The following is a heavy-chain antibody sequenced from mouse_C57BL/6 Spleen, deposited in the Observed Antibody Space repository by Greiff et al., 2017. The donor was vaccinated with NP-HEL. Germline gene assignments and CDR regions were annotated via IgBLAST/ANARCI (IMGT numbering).Heavy chain of an antibody. CDR1: GYTFTSYW. Sequence: QVQLQQPGAELVKPGASVKLSCKASGYTFTSYWMHWVKQRPGQGLEWIGMIHPNSGSTNYNEKFKSKATLTVDKSSSTAYMQLSSLTSEDSAVYYCARDYGSSYRLFDYWGQGTTLTVSS. CDR2: IHPNSGST. J-gene: IGHJ2*01. D-gene: IGHD1-1*01. CDR3: ARDYGSSYRLFDY. V-gene: IGHV1-64*01.